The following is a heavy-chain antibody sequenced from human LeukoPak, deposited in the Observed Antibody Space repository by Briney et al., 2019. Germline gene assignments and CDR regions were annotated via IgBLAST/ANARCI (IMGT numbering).Heavy chain of an antibody. CDR3: ARIGPILGAAWVDY. CDR2: IFYAGST. J-gene: IGHJ4*02. CDR1: GYSISSNHW. D-gene: IGHD3-3*02. Sequence: SGTLSLTCAVSGYSISSNHWWGWIRQPPGKGLEWIWYIFYAGSTYYNPSLKSRVTMSVDTSKNQFSLRLSSVTAVDSAVYDCARIGPILGAAWVDYWGQGTLVSVSS. V-gene: IGHV4-28*01.